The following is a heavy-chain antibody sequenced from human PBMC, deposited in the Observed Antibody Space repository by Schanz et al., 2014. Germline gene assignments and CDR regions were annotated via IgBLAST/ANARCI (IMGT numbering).Heavy chain of an antibody. Sequence: EVQLVESGGGLVQPGGPLRPSGAASGFTFGGFWMSWVRQAPGEGLVWVANIKLDGSEKYYVDSVKGRFTISRDNAKNSLYLQMNSLTAEDTAVYYCAKYGTGKGVSFEYWGQGTLVTVSS. CDR3: AKYGTGKGVSFEY. J-gene: IGHJ4*02. CDR2: IKLDGSEK. D-gene: IGHD1-26*01. V-gene: IGHV3-7*01. CDR1: GFTFGGFW.